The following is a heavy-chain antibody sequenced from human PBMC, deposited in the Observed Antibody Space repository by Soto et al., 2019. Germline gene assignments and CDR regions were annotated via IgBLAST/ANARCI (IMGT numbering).Heavy chain of an antibody. CDR3: ALDSGSDVFDI. V-gene: IGHV1-69*02. CDR1: GGSFSSYT. D-gene: IGHD3-10*01. CDR2: IVPMVGRT. Sequence: QVQLVQSGAEVKKTGSSVKVSCKASGGSFSSYTISWVRQAPGQGLEWMGRIVPMVGRTIYAQKFQGRVAISADKSTTTAYMDLSNLASGDTAMYYCALDSGSDVFDIWGQGTLVTVSS. J-gene: IGHJ3*02.